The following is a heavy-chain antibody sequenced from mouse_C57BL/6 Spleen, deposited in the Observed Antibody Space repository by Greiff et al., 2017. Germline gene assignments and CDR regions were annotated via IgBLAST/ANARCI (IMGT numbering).Heavy chain of an antibody. D-gene: IGHD2-3*01. CDR3: ARIYDCYYLAY. CDR1: GYTFTSYW. V-gene: IGHV1-69*01. Sequence: QVQLQQPGAELVMPGASVKLSCKASGYTFTSYWMHWVKQRPGQGLEWIGEIDPSDSYTNYNQKFKGKSTLTVDKSSSTAYMQLSSLTSEDSAVYYCARIYDCYYLAYWGQGTLVTVSA. CDR2: IDPSDSYT. J-gene: IGHJ3*01.